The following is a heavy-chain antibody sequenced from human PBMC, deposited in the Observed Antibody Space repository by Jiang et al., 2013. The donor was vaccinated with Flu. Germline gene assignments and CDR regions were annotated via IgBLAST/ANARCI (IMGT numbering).Heavy chain of an antibody. Sequence: FTSYAMNWVRQAPGQGLEWMGWINTNTGNPTYAQGFTGRFVFSLDTSVSTAYLQISSLKAEDTAVYYCARPYYDILTGYYWLNYFDYWGQGTLVTVSS. CDR3: ARPYYDILTGYYWLNYFDY. V-gene: IGHV7-4-1*02. D-gene: IGHD3-9*01. CDR1: FTSYA. J-gene: IGHJ4*02. CDR2: INTNTGNP.